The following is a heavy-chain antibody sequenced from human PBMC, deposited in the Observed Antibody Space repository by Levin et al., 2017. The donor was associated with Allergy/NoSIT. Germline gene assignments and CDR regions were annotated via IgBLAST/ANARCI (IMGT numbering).Heavy chain of an antibody. D-gene: IGHD4-17*01. J-gene: IGHJ2*01. CDR1: GGSISSYY. CDR3: ATETTVTTNWYFDV. V-gene: IGHV4-59*08. CDR2: VYYSGIT. Sequence: PSETLSLTCTVSGGSISSYYWGWIRQPPGKGLEWIGYVYYSGITNYNPSLKSRVTISIDTSKNQFSLKLTSVTAADTAVYYCATETTVTTNWYFDVWGRGTLVTVSS.